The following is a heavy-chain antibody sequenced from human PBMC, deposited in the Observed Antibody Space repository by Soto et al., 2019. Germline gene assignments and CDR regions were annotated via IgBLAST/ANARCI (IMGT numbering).Heavy chain of an antibody. CDR1: GGSISSVGYS. CDR3: ARWVEVSLDYFDS. J-gene: IGHJ4*02. CDR2: IYHSGST. D-gene: IGHD2-15*01. V-gene: IGHV4-30-2*05. Sequence: SETLSLTCAVSGGSISSVGYSWSWIRQPPGKGLEWIRYIYHSGSTHFNPSLKSRVSISVDTSNYQFSLYLMSVTAADTAVYFCARWVEVSLDYFDSWGQGIPVTVSS.